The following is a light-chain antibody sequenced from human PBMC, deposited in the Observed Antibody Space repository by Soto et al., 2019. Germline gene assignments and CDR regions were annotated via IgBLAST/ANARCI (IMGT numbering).Light chain of an antibody. CDR2: EVT. J-gene: IGLJ1*01. CDR1: SSDVGCYNY. CDR3: SSSTSRSTLV. V-gene: IGLV2-14*01. Sequence: QYALTQPASVSGSPGQSITISCTGTSSDVGCYNYVSWYQQHPGKAPKLMIYEVTNRPSGVSNRFSGSKSGNTASLTISGRQAEDEADYYCSSSTSRSTLVFGTGTKLTVL.